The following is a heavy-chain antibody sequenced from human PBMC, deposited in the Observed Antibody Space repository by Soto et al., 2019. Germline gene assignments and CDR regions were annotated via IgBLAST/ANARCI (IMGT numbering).Heavy chain of an antibody. CDR2: ISGHNGAT. J-gene: IGHJ4*02. CDR3: ARDLYPLAYYFDY. V-gene: IGHV1-18*04. CDR1: GYNFVNHG. Sequence: ASVKVSCKTSGYNFVNHGISWVRQAPGRGLEWLGWISGHNGATKYGKRLQGRVTMTIDTSATTAYMELRSLRSDDTAVYYCARDLYPLAYYFDYWGQGTLVTVSS.